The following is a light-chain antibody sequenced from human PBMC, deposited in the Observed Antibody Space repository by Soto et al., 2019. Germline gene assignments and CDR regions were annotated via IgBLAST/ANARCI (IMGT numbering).Light chain of an antibody. CDR3: QQYSIWPLT. V-gene: IGKV3-15*01. Sequence: EIVMTHSPATLSVSPCERATLSFRASQTVSGSLAWYQQRRGQAPSLLIYGTSTRATGVPARFSASGSGTEFTLTISSLQSEDFAVYYCQQYSIWPLTFGHGTKVDIK. J-gene: IGKJ1*01. CDR1: QTVSGS. CDR2: GTS.